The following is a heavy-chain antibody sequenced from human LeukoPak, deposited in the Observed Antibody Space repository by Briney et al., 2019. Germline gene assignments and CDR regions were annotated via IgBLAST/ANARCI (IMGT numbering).Heavy chain of an antibody. CDR1: GFTFNTFS. Sequence: GGSLRLSCVASGFTFNTFSMTWVRQAPGKGLEWVAVISYDGSNKYYADSVKGRFTISRDNSKNTLYLQMNSLRAEDTAVYYCARAPVGATSLNAFDIWGQGTMVTVSS. CDR3: ARAPVGATSLNAFDI. J-gene: IGHJ3*02. D-gene: IGHD1-26*01. V-gene: IGHV3-30*19. CDR2: ISYDGSNK.